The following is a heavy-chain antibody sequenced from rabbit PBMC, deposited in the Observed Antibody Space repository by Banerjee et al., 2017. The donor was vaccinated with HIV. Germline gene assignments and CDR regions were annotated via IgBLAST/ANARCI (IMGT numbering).Heavy chain of an antibody. CDR3: ARDLAGVIGWNFNL. D-gene: IGHD4-1*01. CDR2: LYAGFSGDT. J-gene: IGHJ4*01. Sequence: QEQLVESGGGLVQPEGSLTLTCKAAGFELSSSYFISWVRQAPGKGLEWIACLYAGFSGDTDYASWAKGRFTISKTSSTTVTLQMTSLTAADTATYLCARDLAGVIGWNFNLWGPGTLVTVS. CDR1: GFELSSSYF. V-gene: IGHV1S45*01.